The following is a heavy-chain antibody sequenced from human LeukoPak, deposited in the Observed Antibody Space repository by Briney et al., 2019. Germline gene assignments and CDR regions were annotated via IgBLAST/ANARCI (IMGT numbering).Heavy chain of an antibody. CDR2: IWYDGSNK. D-gene: IGHD2/OR15-2a*01. CDR3: AREGPRGNSQFDY. Sequence: GRSLRLSCAASGFIFSSYGMHWVRQAPGKGLEWVALIWYDGSNKYYTDSVKGRFTISRDNSKNTLYLEMNSLRAEDTAIYYCAREGPRGNSQFDYWGQGTLVTVSS. CDR1: GFIFSSYG. V-gene: IGHV3-33*01. J-gene: IGHJ4*02.